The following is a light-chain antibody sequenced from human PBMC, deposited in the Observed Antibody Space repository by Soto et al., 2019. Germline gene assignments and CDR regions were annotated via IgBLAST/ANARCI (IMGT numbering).Light chain of an antibody. CDR1: SSDVGGYNY. CDR2: DVS. V-gene: IGLV2-11*01. CDR3: CSYAGSYVV. Sequence: QSALTQPRSVSGSPGQSVTISCTGTSSDVGGYNYVSWYQQHPGKPPKLMIYDVSKRPSGVPDRFSGSKSGNTASLTISGLQAEDEADYYCCSYAGSYVVFGGGTQLTVL. J-gene: IGLJ2*01.